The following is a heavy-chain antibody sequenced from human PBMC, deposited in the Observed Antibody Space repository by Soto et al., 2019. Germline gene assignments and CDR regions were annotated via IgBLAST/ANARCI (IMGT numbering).Heavy chain of an antibody. CDR1: GYTFTNYD. J-gene: IGHJ5*02. CDR2: MNPNSGHT. D-gene: IGHD2-2*01. V-gene: IGHV1-8*01. CDR3: ASGMSTT. Sequence: QVQLVQSGAEVKKPGASVKVSCKASGYTFTNYDINWMRQATGQGLEWMGWMNPNSGHTNYAQKFQGRVTMTWNTSISTAYMELTSLRSEDTAMYYCASGMSTTWGQGTLVTVSS.